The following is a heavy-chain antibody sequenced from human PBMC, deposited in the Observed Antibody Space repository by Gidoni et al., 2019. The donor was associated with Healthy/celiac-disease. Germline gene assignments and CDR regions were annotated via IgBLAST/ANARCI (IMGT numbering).Heavy chain of an antibody. Sequence: QLQLQESGPGLVKPSETLSLTCTVSGGSISSSSYYWGWIRQPPGKGLEWIGSIYYSGSTYYNPSLKSRVTISVDTSKNQFSLKLSSVTAADTAVYYCARWIQLWFYFDYWGQGTLVTVSS. J-gene: IGHJ4*02. D-gene: IGHD5-18*01. CDR1: GGSISSSSYY. V-gene: IGHV4-39*01. CDR3: ARWIQLWFYFDY. CDR2: IYYSGST.